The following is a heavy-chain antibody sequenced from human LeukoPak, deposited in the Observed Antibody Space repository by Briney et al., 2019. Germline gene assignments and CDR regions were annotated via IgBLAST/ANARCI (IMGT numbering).Heavy chain of an antibody. CDR3: ARTLTSVSYSLIEF. D-gene: IGHD3-10*01. Sequence: QTSETLSLTCTVSSGSISTSNYYWGWVRQPPGKALEWIGHIYTSGSTNYNPSLKSRVTMSVDTSKNQFSLKVTSVTAADTAVYYCARTLTSVSYSLIEFWGQGTPVTVSS. J-gene: IGHJ4*02. CDR2: IYTSGST. CDR1: SGSISTSNYY. V-gene: IGHV4-61*05.